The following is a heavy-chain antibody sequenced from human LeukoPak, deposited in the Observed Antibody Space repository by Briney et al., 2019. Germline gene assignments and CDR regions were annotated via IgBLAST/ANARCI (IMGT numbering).Heavy chain of an antibody. Sequence: GGSLRLSCAASGFTFSSYAMSWVRQAPGKGLEWVSVISDPGGSTYYADSLKGRFTISRDNSKNTLYLQMNSLRAEDTAVYYCAKDGIYKVAYWGQGTLVTVSS. CDR3: AKDGIYKVAY. V-gene: IGHV3-23*01. CDR2: ISDPGGST. J-gene: IGHJ4*02. D-gene: IGHD1-14*01. CDR1: GFTFSSYA.